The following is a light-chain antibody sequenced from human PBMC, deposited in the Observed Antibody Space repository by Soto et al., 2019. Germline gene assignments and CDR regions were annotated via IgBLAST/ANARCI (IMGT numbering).Light chain of an antibody. CDR3: QQYSNWPRT. J-gene: IGKJ1*01. Sequence: EIVMTQSPATLSVSPGERATLSCRASQSFSDNLAWYQQKPGQAPRLLIYGPSTRATGIPARFSGSGSGTEFTLTISSLQSEDFAVYYCQQYSNWPRTFGQGAKVDI. CDR1: QSFSDN. V-gene: IGKV3-15*01. CDR2: GPS.